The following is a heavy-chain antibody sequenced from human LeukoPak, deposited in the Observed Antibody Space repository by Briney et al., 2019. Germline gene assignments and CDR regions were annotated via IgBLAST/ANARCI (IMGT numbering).Heavy chain of an antibody. CDR3: ATTDMSTGYYFDY. CDR2: IYYSGST. J-gene: IGHJ4*02. V-gene: IGHV4-39*01. CDR1: GGSISNSNYY. D-gene: IGHD3-9*01. Sequence: SETLSLTCTVSGGSISNSNYYWGWIRQPPGKGLEWIASIYYSGSTFYNASLKSRVTISVDTSKNQFSLKLSSVIAADTAVYYCATTDMSTGYYFDYWGQGTLVTVSS.